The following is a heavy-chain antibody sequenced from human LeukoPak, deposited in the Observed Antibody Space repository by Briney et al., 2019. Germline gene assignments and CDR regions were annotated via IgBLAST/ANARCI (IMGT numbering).Heavy chain of an antibody. J-gene: IGHJ3*02. CDR3: AKDPSSEIVVALGAFDI. CDR2: ISYDGSNK. V-gene: IGHV3-30*18. CDR1: GFTFGSYG. D-gene: IGHD3-22*01. Sequence: QSGRSLRLSCAASGFTFGSYGMHWVRQAPGKGLEWVAVISYDGSNKYYADSVKGRFTISRDNSKNTLYLQMNSLRAEDTAVYYCAKDPSSEIVVALGAFDIWGQGTMVTVSS.